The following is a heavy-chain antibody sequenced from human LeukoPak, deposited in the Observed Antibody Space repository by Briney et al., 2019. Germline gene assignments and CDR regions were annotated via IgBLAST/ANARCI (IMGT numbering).Heavy chain of an antibody. Sequence: SETLSLTCTVSGGSISSYYWSWIRQPPGKGLEWIGYIYYSGSPNYNPSLKSRVTISVDTSKNQFALKLSSVTAADTAVYYCAREVVYCSSTSCSSHFDYWGQGTLVTVSS. CDR1: GGSISSYY. CDR3: AREVVYCSSTSCSSHFDY. CDR2: IYYSGSP. D-gene: IGHD2-2*01. V-gene: IGHV4-59*01. J-gene: IGHJ4*02.